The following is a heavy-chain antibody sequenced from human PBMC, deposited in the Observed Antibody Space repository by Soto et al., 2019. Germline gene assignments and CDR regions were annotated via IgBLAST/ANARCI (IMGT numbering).Heavy chain of an antibody. CDR1: GGSISSGGYS. CDR2: IYHSGST. J-gene: IGHJ6*02. D-gene: IGHD1-7*01. Sequence: PSETLSLTCAVSGGSISSGGYSWSWIRQPPGKGLEWIGYIYHSGSTYYNPSLKSRVTISVDRSKNQFSLKLSSVTAADTAVYYCARDRITRTGAIYYYYGMDVWGQGTTVTVSS. CDR3: ARDRITRTGAIYYYYGMDV. V-gene: IGHV4-30-2*01.